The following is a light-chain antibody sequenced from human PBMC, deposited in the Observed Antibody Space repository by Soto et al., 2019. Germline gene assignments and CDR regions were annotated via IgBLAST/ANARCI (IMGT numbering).Light chain of an antibody. CDR1: SSDVGGYNY. V-gene: IGLV2-14*01. Sequence: QSALTQPASVSGSPGQSITISCTGTSSDVGGYNYVSWYQQHPGKAPKLMIYEVSNRPSGVSNRFSGSKSGNTASLTISGLQVEDEADYYCSSYTSSSTLVFGTGTKSPS. CDR2: EVS. J-gene: IGLJ1*01. CDR3: SSYTSSSTLV.